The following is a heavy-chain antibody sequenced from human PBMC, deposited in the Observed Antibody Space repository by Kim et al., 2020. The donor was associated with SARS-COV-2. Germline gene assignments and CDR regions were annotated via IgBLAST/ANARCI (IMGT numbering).Heavy chain of an antibody. D-gene: IGHD3-10*01. CDR1: GFTFSSYW. CDR3: ARERNSGLAGYYYYGMDV. V-gene: IGHV3-74*01. CDR2: INSDGSST. Sequence: GGSLRLSCAASGFTFSSYWMHWVRQAPGKGLVWVSRINSDGSSTSYADSVKGRFTISRDNAKNTLYLQMNSLRAEDTAVYYCARERNSGLAGYYYYGMDVWGQGTTVTVSS. J-gene: IGHJ6*02.